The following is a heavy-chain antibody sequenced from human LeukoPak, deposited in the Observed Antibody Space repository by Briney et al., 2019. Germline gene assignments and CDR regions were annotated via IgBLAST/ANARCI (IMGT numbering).Heavy chain of an antibody. CDR3: AREPASYFDY. CDR1: GFSFSNYW. Sequence: GGSLRLSCAASGFSFSNYWMHWVRQAPGKGLVWVSRISSDGSDTIYADSVKGRFTMSRDNAKNSLYLQMNSLRAEDTAVYYCAREPASYFDYWGQGTLVTVSS. CDR2: ISSDGSDT. J-gene: IGHJ4*02. V-gene: IGHV3-74*01.